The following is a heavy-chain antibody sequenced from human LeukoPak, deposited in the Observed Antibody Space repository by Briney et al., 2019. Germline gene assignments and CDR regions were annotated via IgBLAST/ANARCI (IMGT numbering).Heavy chain of an antibody. D-gene: IGHD5-18*01. CDR2: VYYTGST. J-gene: IGHJ6*02. V-gene: IGHV4-59*01. CDR1: GGSISSFH. Sequence: SETLSLTCTVSGGSISSFHWSWIRQPPGKGLEWIGSVYYTGSTKFNPSLKSRATMSVATSRNQFSLKLSSVTATDTAVYYCARLDTAILDYAMDVWGQGTTVTVSS. CDR3: ARLDTAILDYAMDV.